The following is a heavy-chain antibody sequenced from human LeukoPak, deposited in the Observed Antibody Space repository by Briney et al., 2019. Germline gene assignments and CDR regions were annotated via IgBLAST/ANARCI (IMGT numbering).Heavy chain of an antibody. CDR1: GGTFSDYF. CDR3: ARGRINCSGPSCAADSWFDS. D-gene: IGHD2-2*01. Sequence: SETLSLTCAVYGGTFSDYFWTWIRQPPGKGLEWIGEIVHSGSTTYNPSLTSRVTISVESSKNQFSLRLNSVTAADTAVYYCARGRINCSGPSCAADSWFDSWGPGTLVTVSS. J-gene: IGHJ5*01. V-gene: IGHV4-34*01. CDR2: IVHSGST.